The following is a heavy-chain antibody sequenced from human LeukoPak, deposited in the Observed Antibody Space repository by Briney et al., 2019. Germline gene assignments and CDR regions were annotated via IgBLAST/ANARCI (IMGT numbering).Heavy chain of an antibody. J-gene: IGHJ5*02. D-gene: IGHD5-18*01. CDR2: INHGGST. CDR3: ARDRYLGYSYGYIGNWFDP. CDR1: GGSFSGYY. Sequence: SETLSLTCAVYGGSFSGYYWSWIRQPPGKGLEWIGEINHGGSTNYNPSLKSRVTMSVDTSKNQFSLKLSSVTAADTAVYYCARDRYLGYSYGYIGNWFDPWGQGTLVTVSS. V-gene: IGHV4-34*01.